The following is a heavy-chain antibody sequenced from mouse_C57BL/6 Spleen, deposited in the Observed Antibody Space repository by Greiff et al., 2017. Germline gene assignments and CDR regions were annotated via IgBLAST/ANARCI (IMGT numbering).Heavy chain of an antibody. CDR3: ARDLPMITLYYAMDY. Sequence: EVKLVESGGGLVKPGGSLKLSCAASGFTFSSYAMSWVRQTPEKRLEWVATISDGGSYTYYPDNVKGRFTISRDNAKNNLYLQMSHLKSEDTAMYYCARDLPMITLYYAMDYWGQGTSVTVSS. CDR1: GFTFSSYA. D-gene: IGHD2-4*01. V-gene: IGHV5-4*01. J-gene: IGHJ4*01. CDR2: ISDGGSYT.